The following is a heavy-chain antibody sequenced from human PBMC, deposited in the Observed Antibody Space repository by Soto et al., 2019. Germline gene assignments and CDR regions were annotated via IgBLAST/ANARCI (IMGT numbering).Heavy chain of an antibody. CDR1: GYTFTNYY. Sequence: ASVKVSCKASGYTFTNYYMHWLRQAPGQGLGWMGWMNPRSGGSKYAPAFQDRVTMTRDASISTAYMEMTSLRHGDTAVYFCARSDDRTSYPRDLWGPGTLVTVSS. CDR2: MNPRSGGS. CDR3: ARSDDRTSYPRDL. V-gene: IGHV1-2*02. J-gene: IGHJ5*02. D-gene: IGHD2-8*01.